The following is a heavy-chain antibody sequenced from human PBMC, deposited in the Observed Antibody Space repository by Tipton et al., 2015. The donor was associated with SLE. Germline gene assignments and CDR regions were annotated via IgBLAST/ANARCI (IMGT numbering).Heavy chain of an antibody. CDR2: IYYSGST. V-gene: IGHV4-59*11. CDR1: GGSFSSHY. Sequence: TLSLTCAVYGGSFSSHYWSWIRQPPGKGLEWIGYIYYSGSTNYNPSLKSRVTISVDTSKNQFSLKLSSVTAADTAVYYCARESAITMVRGAVDIWGQGTMVTVSS. D-gene: IGHD3-10*01. CDR3: ARESAITMVRGAVDI. J-gene: IGHJ3*02.